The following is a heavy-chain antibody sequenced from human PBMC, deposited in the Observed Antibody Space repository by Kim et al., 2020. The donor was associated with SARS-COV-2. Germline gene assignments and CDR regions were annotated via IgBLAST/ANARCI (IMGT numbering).Heavy chain of an antibody. D-gene: IGHD5-18*01. CDR1: GFTFSSYA. CDR2: ISGSGGST. Sequence: GGSLRLSCAASGFTFSSYAMSWVRQAPGKGLEWVSAISGSGGSTYYADSVKGRFTISRDNSKNTLYLQMNSLRAEDTAVYYCAKDPQSDTAMASGHDYWGQGTLVTVSS. J-gene: IGHJ4*02. V-gene: IGHV3-23*01. CDR3: AKDPQSDTAMASGHDY.